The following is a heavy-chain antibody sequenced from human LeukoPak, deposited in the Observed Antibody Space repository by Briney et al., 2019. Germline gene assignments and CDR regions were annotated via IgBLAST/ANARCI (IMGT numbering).Heavy chain of an antibody. V-gene: IGHV3-23*01. D-gene: IGHD3-16*02. CDR2: ISGSGGST. CDR3: AMNYVWGSYRYFDY. J-gene: IGHJ4*02. Sequence: GGSLRLSCAASGFTFSSYVMSWVRQAPGKGLEWVSAISGSGGSTYYAGSVKGRFHLSRDNSQNTLYLQMNSLRAEDTAVYYCAMNYVWGSYRYFDYWGQGTLVTVSS. CDR1: GFTFSSYV.